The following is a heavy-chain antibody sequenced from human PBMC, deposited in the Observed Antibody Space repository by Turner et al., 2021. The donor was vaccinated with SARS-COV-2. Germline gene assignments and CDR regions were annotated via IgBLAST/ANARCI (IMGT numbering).Heavy chain of an antibody. Sequence: QLQLQESGPGLVKPSENLSLNCTVSGGSISSSTYYWGWIRQTPGTGLEWIGSIYYSGITYYNPSLKSRVTISVDTSKIQFSLKLSSVTAADTAVYDCAGLMDTAMDYYGMDVWGQGTTVTVSS. V-gene: IGHV4-39*01. CDR3: AGLMDTAMDYYGMDV. CDR1: GGSISSSTYY. J-gene: IGHJ6*02. D-gene: IGHD5-18*01. CDR2: IYYSGIT.